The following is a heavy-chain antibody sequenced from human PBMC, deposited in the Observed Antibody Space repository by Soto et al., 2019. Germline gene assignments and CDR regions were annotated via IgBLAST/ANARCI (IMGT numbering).Heavy chain of an antibody. J-gene: IGHJ6*02. V-gene: IGHV5-10-1*01. CDR3: ARERVVVVPAARPFYYYYGMDV. CDR2: IDPSDSYT. D-gene: IGHD2-2*02. Sequence: PGESLKISCKGSGYSFTSYWISWVRQMPGKGLEWMGRIDPSDSYTNYSPSFQGHVTISADKSISTAYLQWSSLKASDTAMYYCARERVVVVPAARPFYYYYGMDVWGQGTTVTVSS. CDR1: GYSFTSYW.